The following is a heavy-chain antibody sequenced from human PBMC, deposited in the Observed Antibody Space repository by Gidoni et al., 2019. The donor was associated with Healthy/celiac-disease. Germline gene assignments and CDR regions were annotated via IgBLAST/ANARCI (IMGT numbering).Heavy chain of an antibody. CDR3: AKGDFGYSYGYSQLGILFDY. CDR2: ISYDGSNK. J-gene: IGHJ4*02. D-gene: IGHD5-18*01. V-gene: IGHV3-30*18. Sequence: QVQLVESGGGVVQPGRSLRLSCAASGFTFSSSGMHWVRQAPGKGLEWVAVISYDGSNKYYADSVKGRFTISRDNSKNTLYLQMNSLRAEDTAVYYCAKGDFGYSYGYSQLGILFDYWGQGTLVTVSS. CDR1: GFTFSSSG.